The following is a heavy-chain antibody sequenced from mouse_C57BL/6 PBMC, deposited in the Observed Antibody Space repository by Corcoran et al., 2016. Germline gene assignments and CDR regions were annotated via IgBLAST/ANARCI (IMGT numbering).Heavy chain of an antibody. CDR2: INTYSGVP. J-gene: IGHJ4*01. CDR1: GYTFTTYG. CDR3: AREYSTYSMDY. V-gene: IGHV9-3*01. Sequence: QIQLVQSGPELKKPGETVKISCKASGYTFTTYGMSWVKQAPGKGLKWMGWINTYSGVPTYADDFKGRFAFSLETSASTAYLQINNLKNEDTATYFSAREYSTYSMDYWGQGTSVTVSS.